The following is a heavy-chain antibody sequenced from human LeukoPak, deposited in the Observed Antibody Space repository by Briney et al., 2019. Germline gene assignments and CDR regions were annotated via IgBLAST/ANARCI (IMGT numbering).Heavy chain of an antibody. J-gene: IGHJ4*02. CDR2: IYYTGST. D-gene: IGHD1-26*01. CDR3: ARLWGATHFDY. V-gene: IGHV4-39*01. CDR1: GGSINSSSYY. Sequence: SEPLSLTCTVSGGSINSSSYYWGWIRQPPGKGLEWIGTIYYTGSTYYNPSLESRVFMSADTSNNQCSLKLNSVTAADTAVYYCARLWGATHFDYWCQGALVTVSS.